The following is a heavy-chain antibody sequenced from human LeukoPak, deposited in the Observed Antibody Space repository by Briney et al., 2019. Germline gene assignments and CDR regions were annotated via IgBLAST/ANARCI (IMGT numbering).Heavy chain of an antibody. J-gene: IGHJ4*02. CDR2: ISRDGRST. V-gene: IGHV3-64D*06. CDR1: GFTFSSYA. CDR3: VKIACSGGTCYPPFDY. Sequence: GGSLRLSCSASGFTFSSYAIHWVRQAPGKGLEYVSAISRDGRSTYYADSVKGRFTISRDNSKNMLYLQMNSLRAEDTAVYYCVKIACSGGTCYPPFDYWARGPWSPSPQ. D-gene: IGHD2-15*01.